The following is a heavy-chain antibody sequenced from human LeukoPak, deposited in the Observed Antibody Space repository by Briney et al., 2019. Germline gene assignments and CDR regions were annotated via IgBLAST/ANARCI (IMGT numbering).Heavy chain of an antibody. Sequence: ASVKLSCNSSGYTFTSYGITWVRQAPGQGPGWMGWIKAYNGDTNYAQKFQGRVTMTTDTSTTTAYTEPRGLRSDDTAVYYCAREGGILGALDYWGQGTLVTVSS. V-gene: IGHV1-18*01. D-gene: IGHD1-26*01. CDR1: GYTFTSYG. CDR2: IKAYNGDT. J-gene: IGHJ4*02. CDR3: AREGGILGALDY.